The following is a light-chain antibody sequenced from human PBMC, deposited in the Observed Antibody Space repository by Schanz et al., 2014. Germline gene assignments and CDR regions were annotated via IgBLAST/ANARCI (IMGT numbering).Light chain of an antibody. CDR2: GAS. J-gene: IGKJ3*01. CDR1: QSVSSN. CDR3: QHYGSSPLT. Sequence: EIVMTQSPATLSVSPGERATLSCRASQSVSSNLAWYQQKPGQAPRLLIYGASTRATGIPARFSGSGSGTEFTLTISSLQSEDFAVYYCQHYGSSPLTFGPGTKLDLK. V-gene: IGKV3-15*01.